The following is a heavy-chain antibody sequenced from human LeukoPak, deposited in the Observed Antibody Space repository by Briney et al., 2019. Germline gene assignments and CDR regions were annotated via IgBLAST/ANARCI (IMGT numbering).Heavy chain of an antibody. CDR1: GYTFTGYY. CDR3: AREGYGDADAFDI. V-gene: IGHV1-2*02. J-gene: IGHJ3*02. CDR2: INPNSGGT. D-gene: IGHD4-17*01. Sequence: ASVKVSCKASGYTFTGYYMHWVRQAPGQGLEWMGWINPNSGGTNYAQKFQGRVTMTRDTSISTAYMELSRLTSDDTAVYYCAREGYGDADAFDIWGQGTMVTVSS.